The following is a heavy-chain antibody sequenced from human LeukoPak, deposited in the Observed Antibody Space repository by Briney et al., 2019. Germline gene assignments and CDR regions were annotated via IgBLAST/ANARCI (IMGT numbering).Heavy chain of an antibody. CDR2: MNPNSGNT. CDR3: ARGSLGSSRPPLI. D-gene: IGHD6-6*01. J-gene: IGHJ4*02. CDR1: GYTFTSYD. V-gene: IGHV1-8*01. Sequence: ALVKVSCKASGYTFTSYDINWVRQATGQGLGWIGWMNPNSGNTGYAQKFQRRVTMTRNTSISTAYMELSSLRSEDTAVYYCARGSLGSSRPPLIWGQGTLVTVSS.